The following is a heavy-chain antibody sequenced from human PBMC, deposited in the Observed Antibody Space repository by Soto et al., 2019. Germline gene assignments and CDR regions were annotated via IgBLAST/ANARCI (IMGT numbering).Heavy chain of an antibody. CDR1: GYTFTSYA. D-gene: IGHD6-13*01. J-gene: IGHJ4*02. V-gene: IGHV1-3*01. CDR3: ARSRDSSSWTDFDY. Sequence: ASVKVSCKASGYTFTSYAIHWVRQAPGQRLEWMGWINAGNGNTKYSQKFQGRVTITRDTSASTAYMELSSLRSEDTAVYYCARSRDSSSWTDFDYWGQGTLVTVSS. CDR2: INAGNGNT.